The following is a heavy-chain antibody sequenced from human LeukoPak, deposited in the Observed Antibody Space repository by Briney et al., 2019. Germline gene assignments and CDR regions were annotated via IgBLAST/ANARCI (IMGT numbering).Heavy chain of an antibody. V-gene: IGHV3-23*01. CDR2: ISGSGGST. CDR1: GFTFSSYA. D-gene: IGHD2-2*01. CDR3: AKEGDCSSTSCYAYFDY. Sequence: GGSLRLSCAASGFTFSSYAMSWVRQAPGKGLEWVSAISGSGGSTYYADSVKGRFTISRDNSKNTLYLQMNSLRAEDTAVYYCAKEGDCSSTSCYAYFDYWGQGTLVTVSS. J-gene: IGHJ4*02.